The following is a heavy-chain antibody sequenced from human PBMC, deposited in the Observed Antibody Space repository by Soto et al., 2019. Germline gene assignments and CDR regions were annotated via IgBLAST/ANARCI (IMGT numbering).Heavy chain of an antibody. CDR3: ARVRRRCSSTSCYDYDY. J-gene: IGHJ4*02. CDR2: IYYSGST. D-gene: IGHD2-2*01. CDR1: GGSISSGGYY. V-gene: IGHV4-31*03. Sequence: SETLSLTCTVSGGSISSGGYYWSWIRQHPGKGLEWIGYIYYSGSTYYNPSLKSRVTISVDTSKNQFSLKLSSVTAADTAVYYCARVRRRCSSTSCYDYDYWGQGTLVTVSS.